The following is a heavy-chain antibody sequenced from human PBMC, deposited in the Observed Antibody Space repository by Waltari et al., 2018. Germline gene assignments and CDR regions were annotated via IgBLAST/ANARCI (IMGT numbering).Heavy chain of an antibody. D-gene: IGHD3-22*01. CDR1: GGAFSSYA. CDR2: IIPIFGTA. Sequence: QVQLVQSGAEVKKPGSSVKVSCKASGGAFSSYALSWVRQATGQGLEWRGGIIPIFGTANDAQKFQGRVTITTDESTSTAYMELSSLRSEDTAVYYCASLNYYDSSGYQGDAFDIWGQGTMVTVSS. CDR3: ASLNYYDSSGYQGDAFDI. V-gene: IGHV1-69*05. J-gene: IGHJ3*02.